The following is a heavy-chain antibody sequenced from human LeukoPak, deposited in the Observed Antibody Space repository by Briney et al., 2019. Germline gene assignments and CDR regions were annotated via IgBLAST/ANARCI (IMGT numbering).Heavy chain of an antibody. CDR2: IWYDGSNK. V-gene: IGHV3-33*01. CDR3: ARSGRNYYDSSGYTDWYFDL. J-gene: IGHJ2*01. CDR1: GFTFSSYG. D-gene: IGHD3-22*01. Sequence: PGRSLRLSCAASGFTFSSYGMHWVRQAPGKGLEWVAVIWYDGSNKYYADSVKGRFTISRDNAKNTLYLQMNSLRAEDTAVYYCARSGRNYYDSSGYTDWYFDLWGRGTLVTVSS.